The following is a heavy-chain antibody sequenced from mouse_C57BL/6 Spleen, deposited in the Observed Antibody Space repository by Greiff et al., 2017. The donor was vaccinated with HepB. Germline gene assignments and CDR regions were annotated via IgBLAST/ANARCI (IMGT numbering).Heavy chain of an antibody. J-gene: IGHJ3*01. CDR2: ISSGSSTI. V-gene: IGHV5-17*01. Sequence: EVKVVESGGGLVKPGGSLKLSCAASGFTFSDYGMHWVRQAPEKGLEWVAYISSGSSTIYYADTVKGRFTISRDNAKNTLFLQMTSLRSEDTAMYYCARSYDYGQAWFAYWGQGTLVTVSA. D-gene: IGHD2-4*01. CDR3: ARSYDYGQAWFAY. CDR1: GFTFSDYG.